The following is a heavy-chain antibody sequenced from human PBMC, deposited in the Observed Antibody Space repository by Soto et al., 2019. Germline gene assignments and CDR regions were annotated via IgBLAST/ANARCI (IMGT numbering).Heavy chain of an antibody. J-gene: IGHJ4*02. CDR3: AKGRVQFDY. D-gene: IGHD3-10*01. CDR1: GFTFDDYA. CDR2: ISWNSGSI. V-gene: IGHV3-9*01. Sequence: GGSLRLSCAASGFTFDDYAMHWVRQAPGKGLEWVSGISWNSGSIGYADSVKGRFTISRDNAKNSLYLQMNSLRAEDTALYYCAKGRVQFDYWGQGTLVTVSS.